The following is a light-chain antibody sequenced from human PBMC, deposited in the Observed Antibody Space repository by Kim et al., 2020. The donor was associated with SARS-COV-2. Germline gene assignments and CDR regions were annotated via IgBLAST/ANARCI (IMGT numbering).Light chain of an antibody. CDR3: QQLNTYPYT. CDR1: QVIGRY. V-gene: IGKV1-9*01. Sequence: STSVGDRVTITCRAGQVIGRYLAWYQQKPGEAPKVLIHTASTLQTGVPSRFSGSGSGTDFALTISSLQPEDSATYFCQQLNTYPYTFGQGTKLEI. J-gene: IGKJ2*01. CDR2: TAS.